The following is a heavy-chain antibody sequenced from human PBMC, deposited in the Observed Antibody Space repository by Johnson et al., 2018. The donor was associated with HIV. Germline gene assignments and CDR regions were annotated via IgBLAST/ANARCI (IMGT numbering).Heavy chain of an antibody. V-gene: IGHV3-30*04. J-gene: IGHJ3*02. D-gene: IGHD3-16*02. Sequence: VQLVESGGGVVQPGRSLRLSCAASGFTFSSYAMHWVRQAPGKGLEWVAVIWYDGSNKYYADSVKGRFTISRDNSKNTLYLQMNSLRAEDTAVYFGARGPIADDAFDIWGQGTMVTVSS. CDR1: GFTFSSYA. CDR3: ARGPIADDAFDI. CDR2: IWYDGSNK.